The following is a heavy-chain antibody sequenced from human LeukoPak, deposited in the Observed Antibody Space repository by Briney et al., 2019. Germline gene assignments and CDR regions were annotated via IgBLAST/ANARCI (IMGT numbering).Heavy chain of an antibody. Sequence: SETLSLTCTVSGGSISGGSYYWSWIRQPAGKGLEWIGRIYTSGSTNYNPSLKSRVTISVDTSKNQFSLKLSSVTAADTAVYYCARLAMVRGIPSGYFQHWGQGTLVTVSS. V-gene: IGHV4-61*02. CDR2: IYTSGST. CDR1: GGSISGGSYY. D-gene: IGHD3-10*01. J-gene: IGHJ1*01. CDR3: ARLAMVRGIPSGYFQH.